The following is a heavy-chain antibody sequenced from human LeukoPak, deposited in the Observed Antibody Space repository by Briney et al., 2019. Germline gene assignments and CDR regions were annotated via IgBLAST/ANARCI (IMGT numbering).Heavy chain of an antibody. J-gene: IGHJ4*02. Sequence: SGGSLRLSCAASGFTFDDYGMSWVRQAPGKGLEWVSGINWNGGSTGYADSVKGRFTISRDNAKNSLYLQMNSLRAEDTAVYYCAREFSGYSGYDPHNFDYWGQGTLVTVSS. CDR2: INWNGGST. D-gene: IGHD5-12*01. V-gene: IGHV3-20*04. CDR1: GFTFDDYG. CDR3: AREFSGYSGYDPHNFDY.